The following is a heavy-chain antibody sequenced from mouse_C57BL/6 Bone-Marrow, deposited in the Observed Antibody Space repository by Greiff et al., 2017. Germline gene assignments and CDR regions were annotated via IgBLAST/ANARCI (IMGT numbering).Heavy chain of an antibody. CDR3: AISIYGSSYFDY. Sequence: QVQLQQSGAELVRPGTSVKMSCKASGYTFTNYWIGWAKQRPGHGLEWIGDIYPGGGYTNYNEKFKGKATLTADKSSTTSYMQCSSLTSEDSAIYYCAISIYGSSYFDYWGQGTTLTVSS. CDR1: GYTFTNYW. V-gene: IGHV1-63*01. CDR2: IYPGGGYT. D-gene: IGHD1-1*01. J-gene: IGHJ2*01.